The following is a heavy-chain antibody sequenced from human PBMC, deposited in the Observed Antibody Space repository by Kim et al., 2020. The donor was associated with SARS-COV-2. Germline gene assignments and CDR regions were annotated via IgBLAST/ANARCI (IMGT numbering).Heavy chain of an antibody. J-gene: IGHJ3*02. CDR3: ARDHYEANDYGVSGRAFDT. CDR1: GGSISSGGYY. V-gene: IGHV4-31*03. D-gene: IGHD4-17*01. CDR2: IYYSGST. Sequence: SETLSLTCTVSGGSISSGGYYWSWIRQHPGKGLEWIGYIYYSGSTYYNPSLKSRVTISVDTSKNQLSLKLSSVTAADTAVYYCARDHYEANDYGVSGRAFDTWGQGTMVTVSS.